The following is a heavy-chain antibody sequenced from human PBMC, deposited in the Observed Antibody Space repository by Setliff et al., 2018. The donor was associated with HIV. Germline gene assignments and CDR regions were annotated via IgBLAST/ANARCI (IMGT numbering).Heavy chain of an antibody. Sequence: SVKVSCKASGGSFNILGFTWVRQAPGQGLEWVGGIIPVVDAPIYAQRFQGRVVITADKSTGTAYMQLCSLKFEDTAVYYCATRPPGVHGFSIWGQGTMVTVSS. CDR1: GGSFNILG. D-gene: IGHD3-10*01. J-gene: IGHJ3*02. CDR2: IIPVVDAP. CDR3: ATRPPGVHGFSI. V-gene: IGHV1-69*06.